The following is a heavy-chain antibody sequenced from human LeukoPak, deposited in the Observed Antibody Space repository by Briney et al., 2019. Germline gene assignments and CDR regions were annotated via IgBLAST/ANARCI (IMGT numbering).Heavy chain of an antibody. J-gene: IGHJ4*02. CDR3: VREEGMTGY. CDR1: GFTFSTQG. V-gene: IGHV3-30*02. Sequence: PGGSLRLSCAASGFTFSTQGMHWVRQAPGKGLEWVTFIQNDATDKRYADSVKGRFTVSRDNSKNTVYLQMNSLRSEDTAMYYCVREEGMTGYWGQGTLVTVSS. CDR2: IQNDATDK. D-gene: IGHD1-14*01.